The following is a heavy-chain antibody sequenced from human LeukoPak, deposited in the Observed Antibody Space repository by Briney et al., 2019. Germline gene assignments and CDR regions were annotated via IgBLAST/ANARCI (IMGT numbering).Heavy chain of an antibody. V-gene: IGHV3-23*01. CDR2: ISGSGGST. J-gene: IGHJ4*02. Sequence: PGGXLRLSCAASGFTFSSYAMSWVRQAPGKGLEWVSAISGSGGSTYYADSVKGRFTIYRDNYKNTVYLQMNRLRAEETAVYYCANALVITDYWGQGTLVTVSS. CDR1: GFTFSSYA. CDR3: ANALVITDY. D-gene: IGHD3-22*01.